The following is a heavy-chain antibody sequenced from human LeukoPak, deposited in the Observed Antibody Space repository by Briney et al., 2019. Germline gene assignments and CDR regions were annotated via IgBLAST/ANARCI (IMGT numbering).Heavy chain of an antibody. J-gene: IGHJ4*02. Sequence: GGSLRLSCAASGFTFSSYGMHWVRQAPGKGLEWVAFIRYDGSNKYYADSVKGRFTISRDNSKNTLYLQMNSLRAEDTAVYYCAKSPQYSYALLDYWGQGTLVTVSS. CDR2: IRYDGSNK. D-gene: IGHD5-18*01. CDR1: GFTFSSYG. V-gene: IGHV3-30*02. CDR3: AKSPQYSYALLDY.